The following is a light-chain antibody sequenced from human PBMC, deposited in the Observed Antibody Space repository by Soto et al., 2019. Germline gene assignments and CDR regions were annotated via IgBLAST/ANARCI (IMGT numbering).Light chain of an antibody. CDR1: LTISTW. J-gene: IGKJ4*01. CDR3: QQDDSYTLT. CDR2: QAS. Sequence: DMLPSQSLLTLSANVGDRVSITCLASLTISTWLAWYQQKPGKAPNLLIYQASTLETGVPSRVSGSGSGTEFTPTNSRLQPDDFASYECQQDDSYTLTVGGGTNV. V-gene: IGKV1-5*03.